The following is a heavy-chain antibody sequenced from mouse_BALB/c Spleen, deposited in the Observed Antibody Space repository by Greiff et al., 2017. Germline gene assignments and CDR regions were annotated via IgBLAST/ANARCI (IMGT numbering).Heavy chain of an antibody. CDR3: ANYYGSSLSWCFDV. CDR2: INPYNDGT. D-gene: IGHD1-1*01. Sequence: EVQLQQSGPELVKPGASVKMSCKASGYTFTSYVMHWVKQKPGQGLEWIGYINPYNDGTKYNEKFKGKATLTSDKSSSTAYMELSSLTSEDSAVYYCANYYGSSLSWCFDVWGAGTTVTVSS. V-gene: IGHV1-14*01. CDR1: GYTFTSYV. J-gene: IGHJ1*01.